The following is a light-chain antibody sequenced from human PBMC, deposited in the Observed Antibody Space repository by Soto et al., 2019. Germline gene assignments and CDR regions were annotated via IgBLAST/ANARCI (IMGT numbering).Light chain of an antibody. V-gene: IGLV1-51*01. Sequence: QSVRTQPPSVSAAPGQKVTISCSGSSSDIGNNYVSWYQQLPGTAPKLLIYDDNKRPSGIPDRFSGSKSGTSATLGITGLQTGDEADYYCGTWDSSLSAGKFGGGTKVTVL. CDR2: DDN. J-gene: IGLJ2*01. CDR1: SSDIGNNY. CDR3: GTWDSSLSAGK.